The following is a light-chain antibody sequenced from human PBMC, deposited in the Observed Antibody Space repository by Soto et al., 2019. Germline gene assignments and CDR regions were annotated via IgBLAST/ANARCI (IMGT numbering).Light chain of an antibody. V-gene: IGKV3-15*01. CDR2: GAS. J-gene: IGKJ3*01. CDR3: QRFSNLPLT. CDR1: QSVSSN. Sequence: EIVMTQSPATLSVSPGERATLSCRASQSVSSNLAWYQQKPGQAPRLLIYGASTRATGIPARFSGSGSGTEFSLTISSLQSEDFAFYCCQRFSNLPLTFGPGKRVHIK.